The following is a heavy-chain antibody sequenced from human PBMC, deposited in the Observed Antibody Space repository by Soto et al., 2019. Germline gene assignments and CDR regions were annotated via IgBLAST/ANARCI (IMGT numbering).Heavy chain of an antibody. CDR3: ARDRGYSSSWTGRGSGVVYDAFDI. CDR1: GFTVSSNY. D-gene: IGHD6-13*01. CDR2: IYSGGST. J-gene: IGHJ3*02. Sequence: GGSLRLSCAASGFTVSSNYMSWVRQAPGKGLEWVSVIYSGGSTYYADSVKGRFTISRDNSKNTLYLQMNSLRAEDTAVYYCARDRGYSSSWTGRGSGVVYDAFDIWGQGTMVTVSS. V-gene: IGHV3-66*01.